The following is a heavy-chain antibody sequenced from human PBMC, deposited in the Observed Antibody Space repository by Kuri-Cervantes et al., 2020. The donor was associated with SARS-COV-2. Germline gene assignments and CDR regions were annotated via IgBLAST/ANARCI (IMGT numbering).Heavy chain of an antibody. CDR3: AKGGYSYGAPEDY. CDR1: GFTLSSYG. CDR2: ISYDGTNK. V-gene: IGHV3-30*18. D-gene: IGHD5-18*01. J-gene: IGHJ4*02. Sequence: GGSLRLSCAASGFTLSSYGMHWVRQAPGKGLEWVALISYDGTNKYYADSVKGRFTISTDSSKNTLYLQMNSLRAEDTAVYYCAKGGYSYGAPEDYWGQGTLVTVSS.